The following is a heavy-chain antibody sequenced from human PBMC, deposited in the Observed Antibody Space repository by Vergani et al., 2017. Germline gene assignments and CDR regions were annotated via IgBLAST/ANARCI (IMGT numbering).Heavy chain of an antibody. CDR3: ASGFGVWGSYRSKGAYYYGMDV. J-gene: IGHJ6*02. V-gene: IGHV1-18*01. CDR2: ISAYNGYT. CDR1: GYTFTSYG. D-gene: IGHD3-16*02. Sequence: QVQLVQSGAEVKKPGASVKVSCKASGYTFTSYGISWVRQAPGQGPEWMGWISAYNGYTNYAQKLQGRVTMTTDASTSTAYMELGILRSDDTAVYYFASGFGVWGSYRSKGAYYYGMDVWGQGTTVTVSS.